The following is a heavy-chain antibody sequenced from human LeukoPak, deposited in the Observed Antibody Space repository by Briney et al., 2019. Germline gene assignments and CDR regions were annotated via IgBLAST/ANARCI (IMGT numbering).Heavy chain of an antibody. D-gene: IGHD3-10*01. CDR2: TYYTSRSHN. CDR1: GNTVSSKSAA. Sequence: SQTLSLTCGISGNTVSSKSAAWHWLRQSPSRGLEWLGSTYYTSRSHNDYAISVRGPIRITPDTSMNQVALQLTSLTPYHTAGCYGVRDEEAEGRAPDYWGQGTLVTVSS. CDR3: VRDEEAEGRAPDY. V-gene: IGHV6-1*01. J-gene: IGHJ4*02.